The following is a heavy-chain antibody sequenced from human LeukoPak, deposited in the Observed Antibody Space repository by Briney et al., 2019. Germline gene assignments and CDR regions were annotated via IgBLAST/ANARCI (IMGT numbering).Heavy chain of an antibody. CDR3: ARARYYDSSGYTL. CDR2: IYSGGST. J-gene: IGHJ4*02. Sequence: GGSLRLSCAASGFTVSSNYMSWVRQAPGKGLEWVSVIYSGGSTYYADSVKGRFTISRDNSKNTLYLQMNSLRAEDTAVYYCARARYYDSSGYTLWGQGTLVTVSS. V-gene: IGHV3-53*01. CDR1: GFTVSSNY. D-gene: IGHD3-22*01.